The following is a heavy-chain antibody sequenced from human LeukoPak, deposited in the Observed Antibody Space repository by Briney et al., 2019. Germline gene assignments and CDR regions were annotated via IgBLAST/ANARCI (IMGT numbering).Heavy chain of an antibody. V-gene: IGHV1-69*05. CDR1: GGTLSSYA. CDR3: ARWLSNWFDP. J-gene: IGHJ5*02. Sequence: SVKVSCKASGGTLSSYAISWVRQAPGQGLEWMGGIIPIFGTANYAQKFQGRVTITTDESTSTAYMELSSLRSEDTAVYYCARWLSNWFDPWGQGTLVTVSS. CDR2: IIPIFGTA. D-gene: IGHD5-12*01.